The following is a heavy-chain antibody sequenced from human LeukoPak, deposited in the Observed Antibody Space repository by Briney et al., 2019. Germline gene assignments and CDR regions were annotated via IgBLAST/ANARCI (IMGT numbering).Heavy chain of an antibody. V-gene: IGHV3-30*18. J-gene: IGHJ3*02. Sequence: GGSLRLSCAASGFTFSSYGMHWVRQAPGKGLEGVAVISYDGSNKYYADSVKGRFTISRDNSKNTLYLQMNSLRAEDTAVYYCAKDYYDSSGSNAFDIWGQGTMVTVSS. CDR2: ISYDGSNK. CDR3: AKDYYDSSGSNAFDI. D-gene: IGHD3-22*01. CDR1: GFTFSSYG.